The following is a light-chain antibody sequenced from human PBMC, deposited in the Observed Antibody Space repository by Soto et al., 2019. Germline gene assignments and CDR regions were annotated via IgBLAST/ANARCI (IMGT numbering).Light chain of an antibody. V-gene: IGKV3-20*01. J-gene: IGKJ2*01. CDR1: QSVSSSY. CDR3: QQYLGT. Sequence: IVLTQSPGTLSLSPGERATLSCRASQSVSSSYLAWYQQKPGQAPRLLIYGASSRATGIPDRFSGSGSGTDFTLIISRLEPEDFAVYFCQQYLGTFGQGTKLEIK. CDR2: GAS.